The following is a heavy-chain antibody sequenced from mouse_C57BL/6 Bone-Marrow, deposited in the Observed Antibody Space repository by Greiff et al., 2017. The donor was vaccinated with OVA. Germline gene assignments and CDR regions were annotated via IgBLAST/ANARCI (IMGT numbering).Heavy chain of an antibody. D-gene: IGHD2-2*01. Sequence: QVTLKVSGPGILQSSQTLSLTCSFSGFSLSTSGMGVSWIRQPSGKGLEWLAHIYWDDDKRYKPSLKSRPTISKDTSRNQVFLKFTSVDTADTATYSGARSVWLRLYFDYWGQGTTLTVSS. CDR3: ARSVWLRLYFDY. J-gene: IGHJ2*01. V-gene: IGHV8-12*01. CDR2: IYWDDDK. CDR1: GFSLSTSGMG.